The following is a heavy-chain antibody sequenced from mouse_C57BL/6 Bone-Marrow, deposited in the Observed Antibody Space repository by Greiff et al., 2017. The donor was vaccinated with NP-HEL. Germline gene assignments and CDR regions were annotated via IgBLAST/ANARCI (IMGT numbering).Heavy chain of an antibody. V-gene: IGHV1-69*01. CDR2: IDPSDSYT. J-gene: IGHJ4*01. Sequence: VQLQQPGAELVMPGASVKLSCKASGYTFTSYWMHWVKQRPGQGLEWIGEIDPSDSYTNYNQKFKGKSTLTVDKSSSTAYMQLSSLTSEDSAVYYCASDYSNFDYYAMDYWGQGTSVTVSS. CDR3: ASDYSNFDYYAMDY. D-gene: IGHD2-5*01. CDR1: GYTFTSYW.